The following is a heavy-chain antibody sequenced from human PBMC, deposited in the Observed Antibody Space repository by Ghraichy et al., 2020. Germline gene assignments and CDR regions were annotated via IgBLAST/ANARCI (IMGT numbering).Heavy chain of an antibody. CDR3: ARVLRYFDWSTVGLDP. J-gene: IGHJ5*02. CDR1: GGSISNYY. Sequence: SETLSLTCTVSGGSISNYYWSWIRQPPGQGLEWIGYIYYGGTTNYNPSLKSRVTISVDTSKNQFSLKLSSVTAADTAVYYCARVLRYFDWSTVGLDPWGQETLVTVSA. D-gene: IGHD3-9*01. V-gene: IGHV4-59*01. CDR2: IYYGGTT.